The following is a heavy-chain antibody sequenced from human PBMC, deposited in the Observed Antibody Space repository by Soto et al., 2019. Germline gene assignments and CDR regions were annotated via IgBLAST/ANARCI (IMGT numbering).Heavy chain of an antibody. CDR3: ARDYSGVDSRSPANNWFDP. CDR2: IYYSGST. V-gene: IGHV4-59*01. D-gene: IGHD6-13*01. CDR1: GGSISSYY. J-gene: IGHJ5*02. Sequence: SETLSLTCTVSGGSISSYYWSWIRQPPGKGLEWIGYIYYSGSTNYNPSLKSRVTISVDTSKNQFSLKLSSVTAADTAVYYCARDYSGVDSRSPANNWFDPWGQGTLVTVSS.